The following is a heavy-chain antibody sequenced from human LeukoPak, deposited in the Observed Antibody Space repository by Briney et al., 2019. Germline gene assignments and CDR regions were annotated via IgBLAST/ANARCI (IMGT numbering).Heavy chain of an antibody. CDR3: ARGGPDYYFDY. D-gene: IGHD2-15*01. V-gene: IGHV3-74*01. CDR2: INTDGTDT. CDR1: GFTFSSYW. J-gene: IGHJ4*02. Sequence: PGGSLRLSCAASGFTFSSYWMHWVRQAPGKGLVWVSSINTDGTDTTYADSVKGRFTISRDNSKNTLYLQMNSLRAEDTAVYYCARGGPDYYFDYWGQGTLVTVSS.